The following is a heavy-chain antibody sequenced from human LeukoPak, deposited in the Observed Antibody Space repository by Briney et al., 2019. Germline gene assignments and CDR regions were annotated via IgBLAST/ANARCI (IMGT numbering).Heavy chain of an antibody. CDR3: TRGGRGETVALFET. CDR2: TYYRSKWYD. Sequence: SQTLSLTCAISGDSVSNINAAWNWIRQSPSRGLEWLGRTYYRSKWYDDYAVSLKSRITINPDTSKNQVSLQLNSVTPEDTAIYYCTRGGRGETVALFETWGQGTLVTVSS. CDR1: GDSVSNINAA. J-gene: IGHJ5*02. D-gene: IGHD6-19*01. V-gene: IGHV6-1*01.